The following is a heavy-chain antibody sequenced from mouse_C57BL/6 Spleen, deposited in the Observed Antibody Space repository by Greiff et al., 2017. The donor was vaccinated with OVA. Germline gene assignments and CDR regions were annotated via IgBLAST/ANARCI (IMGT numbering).Heavy chain of an antibody. CDR3: ARGYYEYGPGY. J-gene: IGHJ2*01. V-gene: IGHV1-7*01. CDR1: GYTFTSYW. CDR2: INPSGGDT. D-gene: IGHD2-4*01. Sequence: QVQLQQPGAELAKPGASVKLSCKASGYTFTSYWMHWVNQRPGQGLEWIGYINPSGGDTKYNQKFKDKATLTADKSSSTASMQLRSLTYEDAAAYYYARGYYEYGPGYGGQGATLTVSS.